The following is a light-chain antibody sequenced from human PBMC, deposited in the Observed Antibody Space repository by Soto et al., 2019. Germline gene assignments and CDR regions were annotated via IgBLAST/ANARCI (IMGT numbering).Light chain of an antibody. CDR3: QQYCSSPHT. V-gene: IGKV3-20*01. Sequence: DIVLTQSPGTLSLSPGERATLACRASQSVSSSYLAWYQQKPGQAPSLLIYGASSSATGIPGRFSGSGSGTDFTLTISRLEPVDFAVYYCQQYCSSPHTFGQGTKLQIK. J-gene: IGKJ2*01. CDR1: QSVSSSY. CDR2: GAS.